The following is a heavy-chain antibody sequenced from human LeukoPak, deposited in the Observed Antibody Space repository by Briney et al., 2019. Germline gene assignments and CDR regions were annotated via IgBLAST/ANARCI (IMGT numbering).Heavy chain of an antibody. Sequence: GGSLRLSCAASGFTLSSYEMNWVRLAPGKGLEWISYISRTGNSIYYADSVKGRFTISRDSAKNSLYLQMNSLRAEDTAVYYGARGPYSSNW. V-gene: IGHV3-48*03. CDR2: ISRTGNSI. CDR1: GFTLSSYE. D-gene: IGHD6-13*01. CDR3: ARGPYSSNW. J-gene: IGHJ5*01.